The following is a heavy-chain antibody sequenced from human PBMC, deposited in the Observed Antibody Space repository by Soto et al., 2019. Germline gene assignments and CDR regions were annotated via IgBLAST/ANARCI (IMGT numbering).Heavy chain of an antibody. CDR2: IKSKTDGGTA. Sequence: EVQLVESGGGLVKPGGSLRLSCAASGFIFSNAWMNWVRQAPGKGLEWVGRIKSKTDGGTADYAAPVKGRFTISRDDSKNTVYLQMNSLKTEDTAVYYCSTAQEYSSGWLLFDYWGQGTLVTVST. CDR3: STAQEYSSGWLLFDY. V-gene: IGHV3-15*07. CDR1: GFIFSNAW. J-gene: IGHJ4*02. D-gene: IGHD6-19*01.